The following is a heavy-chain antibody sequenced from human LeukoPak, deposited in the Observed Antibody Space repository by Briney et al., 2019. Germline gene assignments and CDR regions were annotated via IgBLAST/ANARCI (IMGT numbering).Heavy chain of an antibody. CDR1: AGSISSYY. D-gene: IGHD3-10*01. CDR2: IYYSGST. Sequence: PSETLSLTCTVSAGSISSYYWSWIRQPPGKGLEWIGYIYYSGSTNYNPSLKSRVTILVDMSKTQFSLKLTSVTAADTAVYYCARLGPGGHGEFDYWGQGILVTVSS. CDR3: ARLGPGGHGEFDY. J-gene: IGHJ4*02. V-gene: IGHV4-59*01.